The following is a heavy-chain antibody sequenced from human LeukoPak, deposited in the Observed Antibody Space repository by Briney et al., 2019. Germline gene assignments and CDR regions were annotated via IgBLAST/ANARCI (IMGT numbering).Heavy chain of an antibody. D-gene: IGHD3-9*01. Sequence: PSETLSLTCTVSGGSISSSSYYWGWIRQPPGKGLEWIGSIYYSGSTYYNPSLKSRVTISVDTSKNQFSLKLSSVTAADTAVYYCARVHHVYDILTGWAKGDAFDIWGQGTMVTVSS. V-gene: IGHV4-39*07. CDR1: GGSISSSSYY. CDR3: ARVHHVYDILTGWAKGDAFDI. J-gene: IGHJ3*02. CDR2: IYYSGST.